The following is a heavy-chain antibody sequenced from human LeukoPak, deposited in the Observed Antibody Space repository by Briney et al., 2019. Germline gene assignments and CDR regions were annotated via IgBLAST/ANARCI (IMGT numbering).Heavy chain of an antibody. V-gene: IGHV4-59*08. D-gene: IGHD5-18*01. CDR1: GGSISSYY. CDR3: ARHGGYSYGWNYFDY. CDR2: IYYSGST. J-gene: IGHJ4*02. Sequence: PAETLSLTCTVPGGSISSYYWSWIRQPPGKGLEWIGYIYYSGSTNYNPSLKSRVTISVDTSKNQFSLKLGSVTAADTAVYYCARHGGYSYGWNYFDYWGQGTLVTVSS.